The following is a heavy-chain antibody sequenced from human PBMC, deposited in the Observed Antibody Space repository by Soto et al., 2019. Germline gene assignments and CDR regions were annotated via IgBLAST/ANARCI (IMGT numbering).Heavy chain of an antibody. V-gene: IGHV3-33*01. CDR1: GFTFSRYG. CDR3: ARDRVSYSGYGEAFDM. D-gene: IGHD5-12*01. CDR2: IGFDGNSK. Sequence: QVQLVESGGGVVQPGRSLRLSCAASGFTFSRYGMNWVRQAPGKGLEWVAGIGFDGNSKYYADSVKGRITISRDNSKSTLYVQMNSLRVEDTAVYYCARDRVSYSGYGEAFDMWGQGTMVTVSS. J-gene: IGHJ3*02.